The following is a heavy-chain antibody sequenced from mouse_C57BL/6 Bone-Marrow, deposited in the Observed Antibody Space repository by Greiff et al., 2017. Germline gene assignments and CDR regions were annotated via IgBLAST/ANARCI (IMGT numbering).Heavy chain of an antibody. CDR1: GYTFTSYW. D-gene: IGHD1-1*01. Sequence: VQLQQPGAELVMPGASVKLSCKASGYTFTSYWMHWVKQRPGQGLEWIGEIDPSDSYTNYNHKFKGKSTLTVDKSSSTADMQLSSLTSEDSAVYYCGSDYYEYWGQGTTLTVSS. J-gene: IGHJ2*01. V-gene: IGHV1-69*01. CDR3: GSDYYEY. CDR2: IDPSDSYT.